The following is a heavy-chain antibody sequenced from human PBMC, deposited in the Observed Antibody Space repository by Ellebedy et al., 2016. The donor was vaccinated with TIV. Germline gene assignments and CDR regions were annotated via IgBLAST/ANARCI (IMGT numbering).Heavy chain of an antibody. CDR3: AKYDYGDYFVVY. J-gene: IGHJ4*02. D-gene: IGHD4-17*01. Sequence: PGGSLRLSCAASGFTFSSYAMGWVRQAPGRGLEWVSAISATAGSTYYTDSVKGRFTISRDNSKSTLYLQMNSLRAEDTAVYYCAKYDYGDYFVVYWGQGALVTVSS. V-gene: IGHV3-23*01. CDR1: GFTFSSYA. CDR2: ISATAGST.